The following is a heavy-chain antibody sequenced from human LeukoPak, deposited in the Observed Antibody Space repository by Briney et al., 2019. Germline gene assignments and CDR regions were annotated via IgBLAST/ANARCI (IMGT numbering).Heavy chain of an antibody. Sequence: PGGSLRLSCAASGFTFSSYWMQWVRQAPGEGLEWVANIKQDGSEKYYVDSVKGRFTISRDNAKNSLYLQMNSLRVEDTAVYYCARAPADPPNYWGQGTLVTVSS. CDR3: ARAPADPPNY. V-gene: IGHV3-7*03. J-gene: IGHJ4*02. CDR1: GFTFSSYW. CDR2: IKQDGSEK.